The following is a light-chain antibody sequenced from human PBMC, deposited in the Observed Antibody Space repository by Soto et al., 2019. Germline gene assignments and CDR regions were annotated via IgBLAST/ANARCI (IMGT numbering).Light chain of an antibody. CDR3: QHRTRWPPA. V-gene: IGKV3-11*01. J-gene: IGKJ5*01. CDR1: QSVGSH. CDR2: DAS. Sequence: IVLTQSPATLSLSPGERATLSCRASQSVGSHLAWYQQKPGQAPRFLMYDASTRATGIPARFSGSGSGTDFTLTISSLEPEDFAVYYCQHRTRWPPAFGQGTRLEI.